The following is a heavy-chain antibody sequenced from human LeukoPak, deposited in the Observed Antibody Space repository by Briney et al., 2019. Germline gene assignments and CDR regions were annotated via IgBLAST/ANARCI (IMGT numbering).Heavy chain of an antibody. J-gene: IGHJ3*02. CDR3: ARYHGGYDLSKAFDI. V-gene: IGHV4-61*02. CDR1: GGSISSGSYY. D-gene: IGHD5-12*01. CDR2: IYTSGST. Sequence: SETLSLTCTVSGGSISSGSYYWSWIRQPAGKGLEWIGRIYTSGSTNYNPSLKSRVTISVDTSKNQFSLKLSSVTAADTAVYYCARYHGGYDLSKAFDIWGQGTMVTVSS.